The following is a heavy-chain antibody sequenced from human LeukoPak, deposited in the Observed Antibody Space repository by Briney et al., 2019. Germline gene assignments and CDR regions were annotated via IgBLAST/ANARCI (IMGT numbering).Heavy chain of an antibody. CDR2: ISYSGSP. D-gene: IGHD3-10*01. V-gene: IGHV4-30-4*01. CDR3: ARVPYGSGTYYFDY. J-gene: IGHJ4*02. CDR1: GGSISSHY. Sequence: PSETLSLTCTVSGGSISSHYWSWIRQPPGKSLEWIGYISYSGSPYYNPSLRGRVAISGDTSENQFFLRLGSVTAADTAVYYCARVPYGSGTYYFDYWGQGILVTVSS.